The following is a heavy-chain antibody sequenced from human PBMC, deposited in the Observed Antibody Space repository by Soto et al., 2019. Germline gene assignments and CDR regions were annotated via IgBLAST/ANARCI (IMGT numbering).Heavy chain of an antibody. CDR2: MSHSGGT. D-gene: IGHD1-1*01. Sequence: QVQLQQWGAGLLKPSETLSLTCAVYGGFVSSGSYYWSWIRQPPGKGLEWIGEMSHSGGTHFNPSRKGRVSIPVDTSKNEFSLKMSSVTAADTALYYCARVERGTATTVVDAFDIWGPGTMVTVSS. CDR3: ARVERGTATTVVDAFDI. V-gene: IGHV4-34*01. CDR1: GGFVSSGSYY. J-gene: IGHJ3*02.